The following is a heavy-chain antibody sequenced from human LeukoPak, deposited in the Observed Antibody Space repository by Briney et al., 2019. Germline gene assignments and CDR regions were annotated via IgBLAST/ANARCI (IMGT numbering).Heavy chain of an antibody. CDR1: GYTFTAYC. CDR3: ARGLTGTEGGY. D-gene: IGHD4-17*01. Sequence: GASVKVSCKASGYTFTAYCMHWVRQAPGQGLEWMGWINPNSGGTNYAQKFQGRVTMTRDTSISTGNMELSRLTSDDTAVYYCARGLTGTEGGYWGQGTLVTVSS. CDR2: INPNSGGT. V-gene: IGHV1-2*02. J-gene: IGHJ4*02.